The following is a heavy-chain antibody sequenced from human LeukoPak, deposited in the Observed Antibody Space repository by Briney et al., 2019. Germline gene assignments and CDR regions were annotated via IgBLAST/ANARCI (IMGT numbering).Heavy chain of an antibody. V-gene: IGHV1-2*02. Sequence: ASVKVSCKASGYTFTGYYMHWVRQAPGQGLEWMGWINPNSGGTNYAQKFQGRVTMTRDTSISTAYMELSRLRSDDTAVYYCARGVAGSYYYYYMDVWGKGTTVTVSS. CDR3: ARGVAGSYYYYYMDV. CDR2: INPNSGGT. D-gene: IGHD6-19*01. CDR1: GYTFTGYY. J-gene: IGHJ6*03.